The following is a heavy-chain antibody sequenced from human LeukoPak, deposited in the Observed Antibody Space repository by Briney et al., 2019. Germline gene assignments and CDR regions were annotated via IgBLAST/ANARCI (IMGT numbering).Heavy chain of an antibody. CDR1: GYTFTGYY. CDR2: ISAYNGNT. V-gene: IGHV1-18*04. J-gene: IGHJ4*02. Sequence: ASVKVSCKASGYTFTGYYMHWVRQAPGQGLEWMGWISAYNGNTNYAQKLQGRVTMTTDTSTSTAYMELRSLRSDDTAVYYCARSSSGTPDYWGQGTLVTVSS. D-gene: IGHD2-15*01. CDR3: ARSSSGTPDY.